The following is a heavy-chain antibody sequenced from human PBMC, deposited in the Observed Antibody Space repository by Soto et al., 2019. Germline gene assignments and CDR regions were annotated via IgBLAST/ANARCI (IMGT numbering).Heavy chain of an antibody. V-gene: IGHV3-33*01. D-gene: IGHD4-17*01. Sequence: QVQLVESGGGVVQPGRSLRLSCAASGFTFSSYGMHWVRQAPGKGLEWVAVIWYDGSNKYYADSVKGRFTISRDNSKNTLYLQINSLRAEDTAVYYCAGGDYGGNADFDYWGQGTLVTVSS. CDR1: GFTFSSYG. J-gene: IGHJ4*02. CDR3: AGGDYGGNADFDY. CDR2: IWYDGSNK.